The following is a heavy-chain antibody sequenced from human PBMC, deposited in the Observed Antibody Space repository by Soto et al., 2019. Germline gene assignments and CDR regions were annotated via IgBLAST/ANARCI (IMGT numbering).Heavy chain of an antibody. Sequence: QVQLQESGPGLVKPSQTLSLTCTVSGGSISSGDYYWSWIRQPPGKGLEWIGYIYYSGSTYYNPSLKSRVXIXVXXSKNQFSLKLSSVTAADTAVYYCARENMVFYGMDVWGQGTTVTVSS. CDR1: GGSISSGDYY. CDR2: IYYSGST. V-gene: IGHV4-30-4*01. CDR3: ARENMVFYGMDV. D-gene: IGHD3-10*01. J-gene: IGHJ6*02.